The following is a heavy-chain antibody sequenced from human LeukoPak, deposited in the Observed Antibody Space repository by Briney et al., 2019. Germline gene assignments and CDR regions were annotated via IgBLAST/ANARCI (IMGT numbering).Heavy chain of an antibody. J-gene: IGHJ4*02. V-gene: IGHV1-8*03. CDR1: GYTSTSYG. CDR3: ARVDGSPDY. D-gene: IGHD2-15*01. Sequence: ASVKVSCKASGYTSTSYGISWVRQATGQGLEWMGWINLNSGNTGYAQKFQGRVTITRDTSIRTAYMEVSSLRSEDTAVYYCARVDGSPDYWGQGTLLTVSS. CDR2: INLNSGNT.